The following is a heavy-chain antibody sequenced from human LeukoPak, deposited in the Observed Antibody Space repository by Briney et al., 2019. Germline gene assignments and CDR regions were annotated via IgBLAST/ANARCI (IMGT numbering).Heavy chain of an antibody. CDR2: ISSSGFTT. J-gene: IGHJ4*02. CDR1: GFTFSDYY. D-gene: IGHD5-24*01. V-gene: IGHV3-11*04. Sequence: GGSLILSCAAAGFTFSDYYMSWIRQAPGKGLEWLSYISSSGFTTYYAASVKGRFTISRNNAKNSLYLQMNSLRAEDTAVYYCAREPSKRWFFDYWGQGTLVTVSS. CDR3: AREPSKRWFFDY.